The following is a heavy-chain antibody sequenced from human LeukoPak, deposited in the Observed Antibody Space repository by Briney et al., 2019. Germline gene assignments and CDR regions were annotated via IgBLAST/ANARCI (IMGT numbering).Heavy chain of an antibody. CDR1: GFTFSSYA. CDR3: ARGAKWELLPAPPVDY. Sequence: GGSLRLSCAASGFTFSSYAMHWVRQAPGKGLEWVAVISYDGSNKYYADSVKGRFTISRDNSKNTLYLQMNSLRAEDTVVYYCARGAKWELLPAPPVDYWGQGTLVTVSS. J-gene: IGHJ4*02. CDR2: ISYDGSNK. D-gene: IGHD1-26*01. V-gene: IGHV3-30-3*01.